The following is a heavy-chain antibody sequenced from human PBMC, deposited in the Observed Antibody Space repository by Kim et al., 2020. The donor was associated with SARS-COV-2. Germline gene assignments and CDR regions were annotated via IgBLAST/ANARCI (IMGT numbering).Heavy chain of an antibody. CDR3: AKDTPNFRSVVVVAATIFDY. D-gene: IGHD2-15*01. CDR1: GFTFSSYA. Sequence: GGSLRLSCAASGFTFSSYAMSWVRQAPGKGLEWVSALSGSGGSTYYADSVKGRFTISRDNSKNTLYLQMNSLRAEDTAVYYCAKDTPNFRSVVVVAATIFDYWGQGTLGTVSS. CDR2: LSGSGGST. J-gene: IGHJ4*02. V-gene: IGHV3-23*01.